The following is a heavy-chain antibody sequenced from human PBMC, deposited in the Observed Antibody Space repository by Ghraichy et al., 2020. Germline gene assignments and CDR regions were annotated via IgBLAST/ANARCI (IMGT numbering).Heavy chain of an antibody. CDR1: GGSISSSSYY. CDR3: ARRQGGYSSYFDY. V-gene: IGHV4-39*01. CDR2: IYYSGST. Sequence: SETLSLTCTVSGGSISSSSYYWGWIRQPPGKGLEWIGSIYYSGSTYYNPSLKSRVTISVDTSKNQFSLKLSSVTAADTAVYYCARRQGGYSSYFDYWGQGTLVTVSS. J-gene: IGHJ4*02. D-gene: IGHD5-18*01.